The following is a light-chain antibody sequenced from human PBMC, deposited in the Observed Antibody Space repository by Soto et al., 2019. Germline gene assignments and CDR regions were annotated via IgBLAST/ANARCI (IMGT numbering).Light chain of an antibody. CDR1: QSLVYTNGNTY. CDR2: KVS. V-gene: IGKV2-30*01. J-gene: IGKJ1*01. CDR3: TQGTHWPRT. Sequence: DVVVTQSPLSLPVTLGQPASISCRSSQSLVYTNGNTYLAWFQQRPGQSPRRLIYKVSIRDSGVPDRFSGSGSGTDFTLTISRVEAEDVGVYYCTQGTHWPRTFGQGTKLEIK.